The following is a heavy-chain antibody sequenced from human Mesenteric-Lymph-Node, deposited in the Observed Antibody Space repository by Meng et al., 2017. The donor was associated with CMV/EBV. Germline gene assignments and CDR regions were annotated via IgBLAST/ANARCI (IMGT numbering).Heavy chain of an antibody. Sequence: GYTFTSYYMNWVRQAPGQGLEWMGIINPSGGSTSYAQKFQGRVTMTRDTSTSTVYMELSSLRSEDTAVYYCARDLREYSGSYGEFDYWGQGTLVTVSS. CDR1: GYTFTSYY. J-gene: IGHJ4*02. V-gene: IGHV1-46*01. D-gene: IGHD1-26*01. CDR2: INPSGGST. CDR3: ARDLREYSGSYGEFDY.